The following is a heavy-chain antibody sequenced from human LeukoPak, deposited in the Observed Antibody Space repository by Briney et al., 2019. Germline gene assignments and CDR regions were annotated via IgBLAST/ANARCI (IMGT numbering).Heavy chain of an antibody. CDR2: NKHSGST. J-gene: IGHJ4*02. CDR1: GGSFGGYY. Sequence: SETLSLTCAVYGGSFGGYYWSWIRQPPGKGLEWIEQNKHSGSTNYNPSLKSRVSISVDTSKNQFSLKLSSVTAADTAVYYCARGRGYSGYVGEYYFDYWGQGTLVTVSS. V-gene: IGHV4-34*01. CDR3: ARGRGYSGYVGEYYFDY. D-gene: IGHD5-12*01.